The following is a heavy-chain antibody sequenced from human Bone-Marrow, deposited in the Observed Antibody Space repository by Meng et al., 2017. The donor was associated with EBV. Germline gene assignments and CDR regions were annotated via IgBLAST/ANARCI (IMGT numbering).Heavy chain of an antibody. CDR3: ATDRAVAGHRYFDL. Sequence: VQLQEAGPGLVKPSGTLSLTCAVAGVSISSSYWGRWVRQPPGKGLEWIGEIFHSGSTNYNPSLKSRVTISVDKSKNQFSLKLNSVTAADTAVYYCATDRAVAGHRYFDLWGRGTLVTVSS. CDR1: GVSISSSYW. CDR2: IFHSGST. J-gene: IGHJ2*01. D-gene: IGHD6-19*01. V-gene: IGHV4-4*02.